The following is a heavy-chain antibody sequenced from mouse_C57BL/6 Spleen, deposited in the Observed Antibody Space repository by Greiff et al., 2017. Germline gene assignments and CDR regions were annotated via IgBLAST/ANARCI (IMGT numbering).Heavy chain of an antibody. V-gene: IGHV1-82*01. CDR3: ARPITTAFDY. Sequence: VQLQQSGPELVKPGASVKISCKASGYAFSSSWMNWVKQRPGKGLEWIGRIYPGDGDTNYNGKFKGKATLTADKSSSTAYMQLSSLTSEDSAVYFCARPITTAFDYWGQGTTLTVSS. CDR2: IYPGDGDT. D-gene: IGHD1-2*01. CDR1: GYAFSSSW. J-gene: IGHJ2*01.